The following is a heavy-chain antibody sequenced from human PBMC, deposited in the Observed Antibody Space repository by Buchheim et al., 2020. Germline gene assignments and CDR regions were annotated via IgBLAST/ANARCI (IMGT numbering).Heavy chain of an antibody. D-gene: IGHD4-17*01. CDR1: GFTFSSYS. CDR2: ISSSSSYI. CDR3: ARDFGAHRIDYGVRTSIGFDY. V-gene: IGHV3-21*01. J-gene: IGHJ4*02. Sequence: EVQLVESGGGLVKPGGSLRLSCAASGFTFSSYSMNWVRQAPGKGLEWVSSISSSSSYIYYADSVKGRFTISRDNAKNSLYLQMNSLRAEDTAVYYCARDFGAHRIDYGVRTSIGFDYWGQGTL.